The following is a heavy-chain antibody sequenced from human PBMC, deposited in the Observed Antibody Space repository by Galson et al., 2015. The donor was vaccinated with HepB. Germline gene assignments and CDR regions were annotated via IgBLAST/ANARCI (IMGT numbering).Heavy chain of an antibody. CDR1: EFTFSSYA. V-gene: IGHV3-23*01. J-gene: IGHJ4*02. D-gene: IGHD3-9*01. CDR2: ISGGGDIT. CDR3: AKGGYDILTGTPPPLDY. Sequence: SLRLSCAASEFTFSSYAMSWVRQAPGKGLEWVSVISGGGDITYYADSAKGRFTISRDNSKNTLYLQMNSLRAGDTAVYYCAKGGYDILTGTPPPLDYWGQGTLATVSS.